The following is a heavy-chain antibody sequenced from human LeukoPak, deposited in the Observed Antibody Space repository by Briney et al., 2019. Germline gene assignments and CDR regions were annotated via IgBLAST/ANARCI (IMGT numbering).Heavy chain of an antibody. V-gene: IGHV3-48*03. Sequence: GGSLRLSCAASGFTFSTYEMNWVRQAPGKGLEWVSYISSGDNIMFYADSVKGRFIISRDNAKNSLYLQMNSLRAEDTAVHYCARGVTLDYWGQGTLVTVSS. D-gene: IGHD2-21*02. CDR3: ARGVTLDY. CDR2: ISSGDNIM. J-gene: IGHJ4*02. CDR1: GFTFSTYE.